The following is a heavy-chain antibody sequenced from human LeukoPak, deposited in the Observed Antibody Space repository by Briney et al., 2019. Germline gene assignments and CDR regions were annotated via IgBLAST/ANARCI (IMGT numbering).Heavy chain of an antibody. CDR1: EFSFSSYG. Sequence: GGSLRLSCAASEFSFSSYGMHWVRQAPGKGLEWVAFIRYDGHNKYSADSVKGRLTISRDNLKNTLSLQMNSLRLEDTAVYYCAKDIAPIVVSLGGGGFDYWGQGTLVTVSS. CDR2: IRYDGHNK. J-gene: IGHJ4*02. CDR3: AKDIAPIVVSLGGGGFDY. D-gene: IGHD2-2*01. V-gene: IGHV3-30*02.